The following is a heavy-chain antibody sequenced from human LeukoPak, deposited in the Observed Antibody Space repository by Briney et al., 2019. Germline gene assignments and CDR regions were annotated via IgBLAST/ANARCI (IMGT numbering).Heavy chain of an antibody. CDR2: IRQDGSSI. V-gene: IGHV3-7*01. Sequence: GGSLKLSCAASGFTFSDHWMSWVRQAPGKGLEWVANIRQDGSSIFYADSVKGRFAISRDNAKNSVFLQMDNLTPDDTAVYYCARAVDLADYWGQGTLVTVSS. CDR1: GFTFSDHW. CDR3: ARAVDLADY. J-gene: IGHJ4*02.